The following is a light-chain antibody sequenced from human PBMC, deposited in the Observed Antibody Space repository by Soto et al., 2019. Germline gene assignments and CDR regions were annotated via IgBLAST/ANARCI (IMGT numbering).Light chain of an antibody. CDR2: GAS. V-gene: IGKV3-20*01. CDR3: QQSYSTPFT. J-gene: IGKJ3*01. CDR1: QSVSSSY. Sequence: EIVLTQSPGTLSLSPGIRATLSCRASQSVSSSYLAWYQQKPGQAPRLLIYGASSRATGIPDRFSGSGSGTDFTLTISSLQPEDFATYYCQQSYSTPFTFGPGAKVDI.